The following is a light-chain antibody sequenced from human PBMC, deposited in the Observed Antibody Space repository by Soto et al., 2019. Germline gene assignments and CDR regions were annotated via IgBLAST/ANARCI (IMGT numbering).Light chain of an antibody. V-gene: IGKV3-15*01. CDR3: QQYSKWPHWT. CDR2: RAS. J-gene: IGKJ1*01. Sequence: EIVMTQSPATLAGSPGETVTLSCRASQSLSGNLAWYQQKPGQAPRLLIFRASTRATGVPARFGGRGSGTEFTLTISGLQSEDFAVYYCQQYSKWPHWTLGPGTKADLK. CDR1: QSLSGN.